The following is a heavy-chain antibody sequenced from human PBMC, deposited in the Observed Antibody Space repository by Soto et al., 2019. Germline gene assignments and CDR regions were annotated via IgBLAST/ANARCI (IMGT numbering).Heavy chain of an antibody. V-gene: IGHV4-34*01. CDR2: INHSGST. J-gene: IGHJ5*02. CDR3: ARGGRRPYYGSGSYYNGGWFDP. Sequence: QVQLQQWGAGLLKPSETLSLTCAVYGGSFSGYYWSWIRQPPGKGLEWIGEINHSGSTNYNPSLKSRVTISVDTSKNQFSLKLSSVTAADTAVYYCARGGRRPYYGSGSYYNGGWFDPWGQGTLVTVSS. CDR1: GGSFSGYY. D-gene: IGHD3-10*01.